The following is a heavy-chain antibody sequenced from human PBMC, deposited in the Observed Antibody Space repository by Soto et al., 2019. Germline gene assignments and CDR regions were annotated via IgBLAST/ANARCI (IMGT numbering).Heavy chain of an antibody. Sequence: PGGSLRLSCPASGLPFRGYWMNWVRQAPGKGLEWVANINQDGSGKYYVDSVKGRFTISRDNPKNSLFLEMNSLRAEDTAVYYCASLRVQLWGQGTLVTVSS. CDR3: ASLRVQL. V-gene: IGHV3-7*01. CDR2: INQDGSGK. J-gene: IGHJ1*01. CDR1: GLPFRGYW.